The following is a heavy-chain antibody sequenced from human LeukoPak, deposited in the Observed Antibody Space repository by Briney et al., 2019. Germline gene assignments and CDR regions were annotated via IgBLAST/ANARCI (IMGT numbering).Heavy chain of an antibody. D-gene: IGHD3-22*01. CDR3: ARDHDSSGYINRFDP. J-gene: IGHJ5*02. CDR1: GGTFSRYA. CDR2: IIPIFGTA. V-gene: IGHV1-69*05. Sequence: SVKVSCKASGGTFSRYAISWVRQAPGQGLEWMGGIIPIFGTANYAQKFQGRVTITTDESTSTAYMELSSLRSEDTAVYYCARDHDSSGYINRFDPWGQGTLVTVSS.